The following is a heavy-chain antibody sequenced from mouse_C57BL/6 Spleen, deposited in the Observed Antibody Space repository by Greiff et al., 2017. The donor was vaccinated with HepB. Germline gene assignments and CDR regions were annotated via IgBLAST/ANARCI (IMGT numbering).Heavy chain of an antibody. J-gene: IGHJ3*01. CDR1: GYTFTSYW. CDR3: ARWGGYDPFAY. V-gene: IGHV1-64*01. Sequence: QVHVKQPGAELVKPGASVKLSCKASGYTFTSYWMHWVKQRPGQGLEWIGMIHPNSGSTNYNEKFKSKATLTVDKSSSTAYMQLSSLTSEDSAVYYCARWGGYDPFAYWGQGTLVTVSA. CDR2: IHPNSGST. D-gene: IGHD2-2*01.